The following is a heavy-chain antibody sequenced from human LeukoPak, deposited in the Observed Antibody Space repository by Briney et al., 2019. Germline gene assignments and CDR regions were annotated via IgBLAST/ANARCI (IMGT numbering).Heavy chain of an antibody. CDR3: AKDLGAVVVVILDAFDI. D-gene: IGHD3-22*01. CDR1: GFTFSSYA. J-gene: IGHJ3*02. CDR2: ISGSGGST. V-gene: IGHV3-23*01. Sequence: PGGSLRLSCAASGFTFSSYAMSWVRKAPGKGLEWVSAISGSGGSTYYADSVKGRFTISRDNSKNTLYLQMNSLRAEDTAVYYCAKDLGAVVVVILDAFDIWGQGTMVTVSS.